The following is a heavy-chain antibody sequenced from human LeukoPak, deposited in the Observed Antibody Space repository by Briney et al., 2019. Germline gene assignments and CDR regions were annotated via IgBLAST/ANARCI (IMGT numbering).Heavy chain of an antibody. CDR2: ISYDGSNK. J-gene: IGHJ4*02. CDR3: ARDLQYCSGGSCYKGMQLAFDY. V-gene: IGHV3-30-3*01. CDR1: GFTFSSYA. Sequence: GGSLRLSCAASGFTFSSYAMHWVRQAPGKGLEWVAVISYDGSNKYYADSVKGRFTISRDNSKNMLYLQMNSLRAEDTAVYYCARDLQYCSGGSCYKGMQLAFDYWGQGTLVTVSS. D-gene: IGHD2-15*01.